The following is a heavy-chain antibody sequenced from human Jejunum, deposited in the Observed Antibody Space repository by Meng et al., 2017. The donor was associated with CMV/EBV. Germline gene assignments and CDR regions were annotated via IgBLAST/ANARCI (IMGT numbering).Heavy chain of an antibody. Sequence: EVQLVESGGGLVNPGGSLRLSGTASGLPFDTYSMNWVRQAPGKGLEWVSSISRSSNQMYYADSVKGRFTISRDNGKDSLYLQMNSLRAEDTAVYYCARGRQSCNSISCHYNWFDTWGQGTLVTVAS. CDR2: ISRSSNQM. J-gene: IGHJ5*02. V-gene: IGHV3-21*01. D-gene: IGHD2-2*01. CDR3: ARGRQSCNSISCHYNWFDT. CDR1: GLPFDTYS.